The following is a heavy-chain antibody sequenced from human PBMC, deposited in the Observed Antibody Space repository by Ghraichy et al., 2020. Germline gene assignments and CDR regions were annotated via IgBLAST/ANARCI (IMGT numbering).Heavy chain of an antibody. D-gene: IGHD2-21*02. CDR2: IYYSGST. Sequence: ESLNISCTVSGGSISSSSYYWGWIRQPPGKGLEWIGSIYYSGSTYYNPSLKSRVTISVDTSKNQFSLKLSSVTAADTAVYYCARLYCGGDCSIDYWGQGTLVTVSS. J-gene: IGHJ4*02. V-gene: IGHV4-39*01. CDR3: ARLYCGGDCSIDY. CDR1: GGSISSSSYY.